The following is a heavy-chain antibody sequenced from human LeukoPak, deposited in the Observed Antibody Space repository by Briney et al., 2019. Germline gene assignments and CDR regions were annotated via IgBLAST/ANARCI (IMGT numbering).Heavy chain of an antibody. J-gene: IGHJ5*02. CDR1: GGSISSCY. CDR3: ARLLGYCSGGSCLNWFDP. V-gene: IGHV4-4*07. CDR2: IYTSGST. D-gene: IGHD2-15*01. Sequence: SETLSLTCTVSGGSISSCYWSWIRQPAGRGLEWIGRIYTSGSTNYNPSLKSRVTMSVDTSKNQFSLKLSSVTAADTAVYYCARLLGYCSGGSCLNWFDPWGQGTLVTVSS.